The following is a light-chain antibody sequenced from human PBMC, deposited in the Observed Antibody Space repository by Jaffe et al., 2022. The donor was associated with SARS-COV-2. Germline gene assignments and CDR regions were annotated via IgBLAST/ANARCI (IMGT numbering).Light chain of an antibody. CDR2: AAS. CDR1: QTISSY. V-gene: IGKV1-39*01. Sequence: DIQMTQSPSSLSASIGDRVTITCRASQTISSYLNWYQQQPGKAPTLLIYAASSLQSGAPSRFSGSGSGTDFTLTISSLQPEDFATYFCQQSYSSPYTFGQGTKLEVK. J-gene: IGKJ2*01. CDR3: QQSYSSPYT.